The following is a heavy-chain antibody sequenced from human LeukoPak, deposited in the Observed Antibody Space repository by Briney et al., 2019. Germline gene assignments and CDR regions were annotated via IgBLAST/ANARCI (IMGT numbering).Heavy chain of an antibody. Sequence: GGSLRLSCAASGFTLSYYWMSWVRQAPGKGLEWVANIKQDGNEKYYVDSVKGRFTISRDNAKNSLYLQMNSLRAEDTALYYCVRWDDYWGQGTLVTVSS. V-gene: IGHV3-7*01. CDR3: VRWDDY. CDR1: GFTLSYYW. CDR2: IKQDGNEK. D-gene: IGHD1-26*01. J-gene: IGHJ4*02.